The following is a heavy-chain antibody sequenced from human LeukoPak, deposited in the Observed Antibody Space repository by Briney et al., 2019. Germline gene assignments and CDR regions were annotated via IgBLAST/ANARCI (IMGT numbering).Heavy chain of an antibody. CDR3: ARTYGDYQGYMDV. CDR1: GDSVNGYY. V-gene: IGHV4-59*02. J-gene: IGHJ6*03. D-gene: IGHD4-17*01. Sequence: SETLSLTCTVSGDSVNGYYWSWIRQPPGKGLGWVGSIYYNGHTNYSPSLESRTTMSIDPSRNQFSLKVRSGTAADTAVYYCARTYGDYQGYMDVWGKGTTVTVSS. CDR2: IYYNGHT.